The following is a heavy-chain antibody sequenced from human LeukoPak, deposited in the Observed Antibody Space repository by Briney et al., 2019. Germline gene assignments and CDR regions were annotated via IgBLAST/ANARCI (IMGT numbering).Heavy chain of an antibody. CDR1: GFTVSSSY. CDR2: IYSGGST. CDR3: ARDSRGILSLAFDI. D-gene: IGHD6-19*01. V-gene: IGHV3-53*01. Sequence: GGSLRLSCAASGFTVSSSYMSWVRQAPGKGLEWVSVIYSGGSTYYADSVKGRFTISRDNSKNTLYLQMNSLRAEDTAVYYCARDSRGILSLAFDIWGQGTMVTVSS. J-gene: IGHJ3*02.